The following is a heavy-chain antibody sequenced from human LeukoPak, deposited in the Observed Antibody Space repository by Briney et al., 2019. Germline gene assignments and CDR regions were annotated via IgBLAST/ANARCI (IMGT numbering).Heavy chain of an antibody. Sequence: GGSLRLSCAASGFTFSSYEMNWVRQAPGKGLEWVSYISSSGSTIYYADSVKGRFTISRDNAKNSLYLQMNSLRAEDTAVYYCAKDMVKAVAGLLFDYWGQGTLVSVSS. J-gene: IGHJ4*02. CDR3: AKDMVKAVAGLLFDY. D-gene: IGHD6-19*01. V-gene: IGHV3-48*03. CDR2: ISSSGSTI. CDR1: GFTFSSYE.